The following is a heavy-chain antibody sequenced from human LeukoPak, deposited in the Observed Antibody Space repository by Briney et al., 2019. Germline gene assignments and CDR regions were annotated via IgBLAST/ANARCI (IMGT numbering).Heavy chain of an antibody. V-gene: IGHV3-30-3*01. J-gene: IGHJ5*02. CDR3: ARDRVPAAIHNWFDP. Sequence: GGSLRLSCAASGFTFSSYAMHWVRQAPGKGLEWVAVISYDGSNKYYADSVKGRFTISRDNSKNTLYLQMNSLRAEDTAVYYCARDRVPAAIHNWFDPWGQGTLVTVSS. CDR2: ISYDGSNK. CDR1: GFTFSSYA. D-gene: IGHD2-2*01.